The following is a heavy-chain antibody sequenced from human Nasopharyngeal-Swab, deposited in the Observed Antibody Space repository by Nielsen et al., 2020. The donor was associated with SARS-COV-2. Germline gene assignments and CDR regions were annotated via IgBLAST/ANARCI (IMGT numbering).Heavy chain of an antibody. CDR2: IKQDGSEE. V-gene: IGHV3-7*01. J-gene: IGHJ6*02. Sequence: GGSLRLSCAASGLTLSSYWMSWVRQAPGQGLEWVANIKQDGSEEDYVDSVKGRFTISRDNAKNSLHLQMSSLRAEDTAVYYCARGPANFGVVVGDYYGLDVWGQGATVTVSS. CDR3: ARGPANFGVVVGDYYGLDV. CDR1: GLTLSSYW. D-gene: IGHD3-3*01.